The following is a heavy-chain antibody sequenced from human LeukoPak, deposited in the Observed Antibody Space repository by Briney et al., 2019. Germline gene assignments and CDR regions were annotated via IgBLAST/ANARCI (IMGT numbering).Heavy chain of an antibody. CDR2: ISGSGGST. V-gene: IGHV3-23*01. CDR1: GFTFSSYA. CDR3: AKDPGYCSGGSCYPIAGYFDY. D-gene: IGHD2-15*01. Sequence: GGSLRLSCAASGFTFSSYAMSWVRQAPGKGLEWVSAISGSGGSTYYADSVKGRFTISRDSSKNTLYLQMNSLRAEDTAVYYCAKDPGYCSGGSCYPIAGYFDYWGQGTLVTVSS. J-gene: IGHJ4*02.